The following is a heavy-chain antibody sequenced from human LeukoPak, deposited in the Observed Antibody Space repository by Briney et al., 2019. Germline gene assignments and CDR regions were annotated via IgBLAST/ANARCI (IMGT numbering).Heavy chain of an antibody. CDR1: GFTFSSYA. V-gene: IGHV3-30-3*01. Sequence: PGGSLRLSCAASGFTFSSYAMHWVRQAPGKGLEWVAVISYDGSNKYYADSVKGRFTISRDNAKNSLYLQMNSLRDEDTAVYYCARDIDYDSSGYYSGFDYWGQGTLVTVSS. D-gene: IGHD3-22*01. J-gene: IGHJ4*02. CDR3: ARDIDYDSSGYYSGFDY. CDR2: ISYDGSNK.